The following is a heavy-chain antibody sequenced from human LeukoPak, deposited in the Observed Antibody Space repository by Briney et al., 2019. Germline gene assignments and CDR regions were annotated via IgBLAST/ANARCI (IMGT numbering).Heavy chain of an antibody. CDR3: ARAQHLHYVWRIYRYNDFDY. J-gene: IGHJ4*02. D-gene: IGHD3-16*02. CDR1: VGTFSSYA. Sequence: ASVKVSCKASVGTFSSYAISWVRQATGQGLEWMGGIIPIFGTANYAQKFQGRVTITADKSTSSAYMELSSLRSEDTAVYFSARAQHLHYVWRIYRYNDFDYWGQGTLVTVSS. V-gene: IGHV1-69*06. CDR2: IIPIFGTA.